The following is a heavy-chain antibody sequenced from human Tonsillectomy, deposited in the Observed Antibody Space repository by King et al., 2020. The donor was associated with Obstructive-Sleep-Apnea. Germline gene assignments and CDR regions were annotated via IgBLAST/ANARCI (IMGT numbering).Heavy chain of an antibody. V-gene: IGHV4-59*08. CDR3: ARHERDDSSGYYYLYYFDY. Sequence: QLQESGPGLVKPSETLSRTCTVSGGSISSYYWIWIRQPPGKGLEWSGDIYYSGSTNYNPSLKIRVTISLDTAKNQFSLKLSSVTAADTAVYYCARHERDDSSGYYYLYYFDYWGQGTLVTVSS. CDR1: GGSISSYY. D-gene: IGHD3-22*01. CDR2: IYYSGST. J-gene: IGHJ4*02.